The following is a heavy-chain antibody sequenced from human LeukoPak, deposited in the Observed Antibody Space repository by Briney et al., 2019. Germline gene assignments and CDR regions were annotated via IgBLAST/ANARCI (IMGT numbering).Heavy chain of an antibody. CDR3: AKDFSGGTGPDH. CDR2: ISGSGTNT. V-gene: IGHV3-23*01. CDR1: GFIFSDYA. Sequence: GGSLRLSCAASGFIFSDYAMSWVRQAPGKGLEWVSGISGSGTNTYCADSVKGRFSISRDKSKNTLYLQMDSLRAEDTAVYYCAKDFSGGTGPDHWGQGTLVTVSS. J-gene: IGHJ4*02. D-gene: IGHD3/OR15-3a*01.